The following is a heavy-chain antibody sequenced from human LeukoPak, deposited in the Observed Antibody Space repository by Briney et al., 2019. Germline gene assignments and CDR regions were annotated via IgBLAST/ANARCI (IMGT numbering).Heavy chain of an antibody. Sequence: PSETLSLTGTVSGGSISSYYWSWIRQPPGKGLEWFGYIDYGGSTNYNPSLKRRVTISVDTSKNQFSLTLSSVTAADTAVYYCARGRTIFGVVKLCGEFDYWGQGTLVTVSS. CDR2: IDYGGST. CDR1: GGSISSYY. J-gene: IGHJ4*02. V-gene: IGHV4-59*01. CDR3: ARGRTIFGVVKLCGEFDY. D-gene: IGHD3-3*01.